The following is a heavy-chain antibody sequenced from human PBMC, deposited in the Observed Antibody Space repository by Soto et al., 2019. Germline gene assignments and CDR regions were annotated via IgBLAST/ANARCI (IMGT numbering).Heavy chain of an antibody. CDR2: IYYSGST. CDR1: GGSISSYY. D-gene: IGHD3-16*01. J-gene: IGHJ6*03. V-gene: IGHV4-59*01. CDR3: AGGGIYYYYYYMDV. Sequence: SETLSLTCTVSGGSISSYYWSWIRQPPGKGLEWIGYIYYSGSTNYNPSLKSRVTISVDTSKNQFSLKLSSVTAADTAVYYCAGGGIYYYYYYMDVWGKGTTVTVSS.